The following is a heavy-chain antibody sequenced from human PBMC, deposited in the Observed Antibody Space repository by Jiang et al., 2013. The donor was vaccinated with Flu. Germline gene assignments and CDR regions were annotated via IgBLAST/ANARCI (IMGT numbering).Heavy chain of an antibody. D-gene: IGHD1-26*01. CDR2: FDYGGSS. J-gene: IGHJ4*02. V-gene: IGHV4-61*01. CDR1: GDSVTSGNYH. CDR3: ANYFKGYGGKGF. Sequence: SGPGLVKPSETLSLTCTVSGDSVTSGNYHWSWIRQSPGKGLEWIGYFDYGGSSNYNPSLQSRVTTSVDTSKNQFFLTLTSVTAADTAVYYCANYFKGYGGKGFWGQGTLVTVSS.